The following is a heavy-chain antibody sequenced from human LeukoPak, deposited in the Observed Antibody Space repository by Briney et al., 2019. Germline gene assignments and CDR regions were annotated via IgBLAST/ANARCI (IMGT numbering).Heavy chain of an antibody. CDR3: AREGDIVVVPADLDY. D-gene: IGHD2-2*01. CDR1: GLTFSSYS. CDR2: ISSSSSYI. J-gene: IGHJ4*02. V-gene: IGHV3-21*01. Sequence: GGSLRLSCAASGLTFSSYSMNWVRQAPGKGLEWVSSISSSSSYIYYADSVKGRFTISRDNAKNSLYLQMNSLRAEDTAVYYCAREGDIVVVPADLDYWGQGTLVTVSS.